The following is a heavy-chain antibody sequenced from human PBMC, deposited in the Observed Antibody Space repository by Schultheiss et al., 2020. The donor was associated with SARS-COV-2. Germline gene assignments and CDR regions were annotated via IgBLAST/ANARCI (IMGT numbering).Heavy chain of an antibody. CDR2: IYYSGST. CDR1: GGSISSGDYY. V-gene: IGHV4-61*08. Sequence: SETLSLTCTVSGGSISSGDYYWSWIRQPPGKGLEWIGYIYYSGSTNYNPSLKSRVTISVDTSKNQFSLKLSSVTAADTAVYYCARATPYGDYGYWGQGTLVTVSS. D-gene: IGHD4-17*01. J-gene: IGHJ4*02. CDR3: ARATPYGDYGY.